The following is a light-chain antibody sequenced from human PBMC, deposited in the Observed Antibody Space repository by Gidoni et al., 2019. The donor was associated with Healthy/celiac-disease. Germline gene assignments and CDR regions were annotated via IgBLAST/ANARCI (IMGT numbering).Light chain of an antibody. Sequence: EIVLTQSPGTLSLSPGERATLSCRASQSLSSSFLAWYQQKPGQAPRLLIYGASSRATGIPDRFSCSGSGTDFTLTISRLEPEDFAVYYCQQYGSSPYTFGQGTKLEIK. V-gene: IGKV3-20*01. CDR2: GAS. CDR1: QSLSSSF. J-gene: IGKJ2*01. CDR3: QQYGSSPYT.